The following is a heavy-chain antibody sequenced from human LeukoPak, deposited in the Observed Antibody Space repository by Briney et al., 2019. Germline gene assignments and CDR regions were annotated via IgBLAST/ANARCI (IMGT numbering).Heavy chain of an antibody. CDR1: GGSISSYY. Sequence: SETLSLTCTVSGGSISSYYWSWIRQPPGKGLEWIGYIYYSGSTNYNPSLKSRVTISVDTSKNQFSLKLSSVTAADAAVYYCARQRAQYSSSWLDYWGQGTLVTVSS. V-gene: IGHV4-59*08. J-gene: IGHJ4*02. CDR2: IYYSGST. D-gene: IGHD6-13*01. CDR3: ARQRAQYSSSWLDY.